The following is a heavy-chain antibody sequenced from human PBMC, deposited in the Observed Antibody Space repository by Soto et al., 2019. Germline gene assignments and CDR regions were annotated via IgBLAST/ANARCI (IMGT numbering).Heavy chain of an antibody. CDR3: AKEGGLRGIYDISSSYYFDY. V-gene: IGHV3-30*18. CDR1: GFTFSSYG. CDR2: ISYDGSNT. D-gene: IGHD3-9*01. J-gene: IGHJ4*02. Sequence: QVQLVESGGGVVQPGRSLRLSCVASGFTFSSYGMHWVRQAPGKGLEWVAIISYDGSNTYYADSVKGRFTISRDNSKNTLYLQMNRLRAEDTSVYYCAKEGGLRGIYDISSSYYFDYWGQGTLVTVSS.